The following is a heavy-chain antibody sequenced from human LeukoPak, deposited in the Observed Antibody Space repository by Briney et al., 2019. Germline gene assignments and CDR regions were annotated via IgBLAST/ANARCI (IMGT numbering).Heavy chain of an antibody. CDR3: ARDLYYYDSSGYYLWGFDI. CDR1: GFTFSSYA. J-gene: IGHJ3*02. D-gene: IGHD3-22*01. V-gene: IGHV3-30*04. CDR2: ISYDGSNK. Sequence: GGSLRLSCAASGFTFSSYAMHWVRQAPGKGLEWVAVISYDGSNKYYADSVKGRFTISRDNSKNTLYLQMNSLRAEDTAVYYCARDLYYYDSSGYYLWGFDIWGQGTMVTVSS.